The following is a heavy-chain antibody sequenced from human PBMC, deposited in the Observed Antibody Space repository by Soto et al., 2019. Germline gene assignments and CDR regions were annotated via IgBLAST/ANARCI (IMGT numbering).Heavy chain of an antibody. Sequence: ASVKVSCKASGYSFTTHSMIWVRQAPGQRPEWMGWINTGNGNTRYSPKFQGRVNITRDTSASTAYMELSSLKSEDTAVYYCARGEQLYHYYYGMDVWGQGSTVTVSS. CDR3: ARGEQLYHYYYGMDV. CDR1: GYSFTTHS. J-gene: IGHJ6*02. CDR2: INTGNGNT. V-gene: IGHV1-3*04.